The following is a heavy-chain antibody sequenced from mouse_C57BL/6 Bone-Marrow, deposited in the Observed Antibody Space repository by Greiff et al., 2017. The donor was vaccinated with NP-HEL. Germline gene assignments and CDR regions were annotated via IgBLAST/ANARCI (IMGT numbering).Heavy chain of an antibody. J-gene: IGHJ3*01. CDR2: INPSSGYT. Sequence: VKLVESGAELARPGASVKMSCKASGYTFTSYTMHWVKQRPGQGLEWIGYINPSSGYTKYNQKFKDKATLTADKSSSTAYMQLSSLTSEDSAVYYCARSALRAWFAYWGQGTLVTVSA. V-gene: IGHV1-4*01. D-gene: IGHD2-4*01. CDR3: ARSALRAWFAY. CDR1: GYTFTSYT.